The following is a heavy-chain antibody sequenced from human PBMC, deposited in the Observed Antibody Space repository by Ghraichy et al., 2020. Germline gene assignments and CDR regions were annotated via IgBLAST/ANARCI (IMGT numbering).Heavy chain of an antibody. J-gene: IGHJ4*02. V-gene: IGHV3-74*01. D-gene: IGHD3-16*01. CDR3: TKGGSTALGD. CDR1: GFILSSDW. Sequence: LSLTCAASGFILSSDWMHWVRQVPGKGLVWVSHINPDGTITNYVDSVKGRFTISRDIAKNTLYLQMNSLTVGDTALYYCTKGGSTALGDWGQGTLVTVSS. CDR2: INPDGTIT.